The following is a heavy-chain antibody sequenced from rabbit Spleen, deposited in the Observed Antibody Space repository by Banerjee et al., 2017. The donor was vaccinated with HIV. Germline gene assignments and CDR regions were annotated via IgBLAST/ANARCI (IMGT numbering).Heavy chain of an antibody. D-gene: IGHD4-1*01. V-gene: IGHV1S45*01. CDR1: GVSLNDKDV. CDR2: INIVTGKS. J-gene: IGHJ4*01. CDR3: ARDLAGAIGWNFYL. Sequence: EQLEESGGGLVKPEGSLTLTCKASGVSLNDKDVMCWVRQAPGKGLEWIACINIVTGKSVYATWAKGRFTISRTSSTTVTLQMTSLTAADTATYFCARDLAGAIGWNFYLWGPGTLVTVS.